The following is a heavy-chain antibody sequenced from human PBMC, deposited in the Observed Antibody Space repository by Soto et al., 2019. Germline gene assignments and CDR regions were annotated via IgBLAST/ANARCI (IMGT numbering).Heavy chain of an antibody. V-gene: IGHV5-51*01. CDR1: GYSFTSYW. CDR3: ARRRDYGSGTANWFDP. J-gene: IGHJ5*02. CDR2: IYPGDSDT. D-gene: IGHD3-10*01. Sequence: GESLKISCKGSGYSFTSYWIGWVRQMPGKGPEWMGIIYPGDSDTRYSPSFQGQVTISADKSISTAYLQWSSLKASDTAMYYCARRRDYGSGTANWFDPWGQGTLVTVSS.